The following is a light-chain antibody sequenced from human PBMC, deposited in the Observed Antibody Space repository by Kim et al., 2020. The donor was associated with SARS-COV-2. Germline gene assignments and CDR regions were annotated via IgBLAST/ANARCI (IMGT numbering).Light chain of an antibody. CDR2: GKN. CDR1: SLRSYY. J-gene: IGLJ2*01. CDR3: NTRDSTGDHVV. V-gene: IGLV3-19*01. Sequence: SSELTQDPAVSVALVQTVRITCQGDSLRSYYASWYQQKPGRAPVLVTYGKNNRPSGIPDRFSGSSSGNTASLTITGAQAEDAAYYYSNTRDSTGDHVVFC.